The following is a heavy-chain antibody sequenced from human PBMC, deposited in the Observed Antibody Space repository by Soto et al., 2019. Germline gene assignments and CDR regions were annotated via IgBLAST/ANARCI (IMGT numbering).Heavy chain of an antibody. Sequence: SETLSLTCTVSGGSISSGGYYWSWIRQHPGKGLEWIGYIYYSGSTYYNPSLKSRVTISVDTSKNQFSLKLSSVTAADTAVYYCARVRHSWNFVDYWGQGTLVTVSS. J-gene: IGHJ4*02. CDR2: IYYSGST. CDR1: GGSISSGGYY. CDR3: ARVRHSWNFVDY. V-gene: IGHV4-31*03. D-gene: IGHD1-7*01.